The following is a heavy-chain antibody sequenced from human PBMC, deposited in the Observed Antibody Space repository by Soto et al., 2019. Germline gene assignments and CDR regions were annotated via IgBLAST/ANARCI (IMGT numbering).Heavy chain of an antibody. D-gene: IGHD6-13*01. CDR3: ARDPGSSWYAVGDY. CDR1: GFTFSSYW. V-gene: IGHV3-74*01. CDR2: INSDGSST. Sequence: WGSLRFSCASSGFTFSSYWMHWVRQAPGKGLVWVSRINSDGSSTSYADSVKGRFTISRDNAKNTLYLQMNSLRAEDTAVYYCARDPGSSWYAVGDYWGQGTLVTVSS. J-gene: IGHJ4*02.